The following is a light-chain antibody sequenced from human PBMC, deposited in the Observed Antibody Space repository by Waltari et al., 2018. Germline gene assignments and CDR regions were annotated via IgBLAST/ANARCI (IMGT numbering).Light chain of an antibody. CDR2: EVS. CDR1: SSDIGAYKY. J-gene: IGLJ3*02. CDR3: SSFTSTNTLL. V-gene: IGLV2-14*01. Sequence: QSALTQPASVSGSPGQSITISCTGTSSDIGAYKYVSWYQQYPAKAPKLIIYEVSNRPSGVSNRFSGSKSGNTASLSISGLQAEDESDYYCSSFTSTNTLLFGGGTKLTVL.